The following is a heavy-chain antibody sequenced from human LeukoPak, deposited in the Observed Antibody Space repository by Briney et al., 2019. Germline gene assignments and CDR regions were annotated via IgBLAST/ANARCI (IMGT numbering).Heavy chain of an antibody. J-gene: IGHJ4*02. CDR3: EYSSGWLFDY. Sequence: GGSLRLSCAASGFTFSSYWMNWARQAPGKGLEWVANINKDGSEKYYVDSVKGRFTISKDNDKNSLYLQMNSLRAEDAAVYYCEYSSGWLFDYWGQGALVTVSS. D-gene: IGHD6-19*01. CDR1: GFTFSSYW. CDR2: INKDGSEK. V-gene: IGHV3-7*01.